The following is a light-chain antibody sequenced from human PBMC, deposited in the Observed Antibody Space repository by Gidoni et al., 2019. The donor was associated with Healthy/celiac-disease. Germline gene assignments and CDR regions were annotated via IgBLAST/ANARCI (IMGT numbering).Light chain of an antibody. J-gene: IGKJ4*01. Sequence: EIVLTQSPGTLSLSPGKRATLSCRASQSVTSSYLAWYQQKPGQAPRLLIYGASNRATGIPDRFSGSGSGTDFNLTISRLEPEDFAVYFCQQYGSSLLTFGGGTKVEVK. CDR3: QQYGSSLLT. CDR1: QSVTSSY. V-gene: IGKV3-20*01. CDR2: GAS.